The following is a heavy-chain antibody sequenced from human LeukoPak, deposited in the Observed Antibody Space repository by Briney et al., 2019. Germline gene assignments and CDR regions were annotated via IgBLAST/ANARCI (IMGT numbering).Heavy chain of an antibody. D-gene: IGHD1-7*01. CDR2: ISGSGDST. CDR1: GFTFSSYA. V-gene: IGHV3-23*01. J-gene: IGHJ4*02. Sequence: PGGSLRLSCVASGFTFSSYAMSWVRQAPGKGLEWVSVISGSGDSTYCADSVKGRFTFSRDNSKNTLYLQMNSLRAEDTAVYYCAKTYNWNYDYWGQGTLVTVSS. CDR3: AKTYNWNYDY.